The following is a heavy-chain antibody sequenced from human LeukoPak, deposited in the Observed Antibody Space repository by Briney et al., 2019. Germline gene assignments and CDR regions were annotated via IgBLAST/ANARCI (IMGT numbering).Heavy chain of an antibody. D-gene: IGHD2-2*01. Sequence: ASVKVSCKASGYTFTSYDINWVRQATGQGLEWMGWMNPNSGNTGYAQKFQGGVTMTRNTSISTAYMELSSLRSEDTAVYYCARVGWILVPVAIEAGFDYWGQGTLVTVSS. J-gene: IGHJ4*02. CDR1: GYTFTSYD. CDR2: MNPNSGNT. CDR3: ARVGWILVPVAIEAGFDY. V-gene: IGHV1-8*01.